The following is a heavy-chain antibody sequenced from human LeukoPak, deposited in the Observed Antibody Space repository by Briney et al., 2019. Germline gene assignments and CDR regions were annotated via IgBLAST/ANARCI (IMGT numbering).Heavy chain of an antibody. V-gene: IGHV4-59*12. D-gene: IGHD6-13*01. CDR1: GGSISSYY. CDR3: ARTYSSSWYDWFDP. Sequence: SETLSLTCTVSGGSISSYYWSWIRQPPGKGLEWIGYIYYSGSTNYNPSLKSRVTISVDTSKNQFSLKLSSVTAADTAVYYCARTYSSSWYDWFDPWGQGTLVTVSS. CDR2: IYYSGST. J-gene: IGHJ5*02.